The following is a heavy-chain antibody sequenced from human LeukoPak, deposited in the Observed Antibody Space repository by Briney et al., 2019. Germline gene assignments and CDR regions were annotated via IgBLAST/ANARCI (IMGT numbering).Heavy chain of an antibody. CDR1: GFTFSIYN. D-gene: IGHD3-22*01. Sequence: PGGSLRLSCAASGFTFSIYNMNWVRQAPGKGLEWVSSITSSSRYTFYADSVKGRFTISRDNAKSSLYLQMNSLRAEDTAVYYCAGPYDSSGYPDYWGQGTLVTVSS. J-gene: IGHJ4*02. CDR2: ITSSSRYT. CDR3: AGPYDSSGYPDY. V-gene: IGHV3-21*01.